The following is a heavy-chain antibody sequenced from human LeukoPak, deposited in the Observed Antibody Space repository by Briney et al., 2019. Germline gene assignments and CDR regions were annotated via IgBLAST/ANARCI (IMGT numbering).Heavy chain of an antibody. Sequence: GGSVKVSCKASGYTFTSYGISWVRQAPGQGLEWMGIIIPSGGSTSYAQKFQGRVTMTRDTSTSTVYMELSSLRSEDTAVYYCARWWDDGSGYSYLYGMDVWGQGTTVTVSS. J-gene: IGHJ6*02. V-gene: IGHV1-46*01. CDR2: IIPSGGST. D-gene: IGHD3-22*01. CDR3: ARWWDDGSGYSYLYGMDV. CDR1: GYTFTSYG.